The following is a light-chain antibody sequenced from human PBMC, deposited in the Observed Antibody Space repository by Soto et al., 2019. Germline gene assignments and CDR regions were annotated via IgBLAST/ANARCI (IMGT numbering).Light chain of an antibody. CDR3: QQYDTYSS. Sequence: DIQMTQSPSTLSASVGDRVTITCRASQSISSWLAWYQQKPGKAPKLLIYKASSLESGVPSRFSRSGSVTEFTLSISSPQPDDFATYYSQQYDTYSSFGQGTKVEIK. J-gene: IGKJ1*01. CDR1: QSISSW. CDR2: KAS. V-gene: IGKV1-5*03.